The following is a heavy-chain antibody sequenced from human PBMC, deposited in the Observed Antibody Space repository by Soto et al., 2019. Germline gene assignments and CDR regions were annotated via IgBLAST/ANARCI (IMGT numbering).Heavy chain of an antibody. CDR2: IYYSGST. CDR1: GGSISSSSYY. D-gene: IGHD2-2*01. Sequence: QLQLQESGPGLVKPSETLSLTCTVSGGSISSSSYYWGWIRQPPGKGLEWIGSIYYSGSTYYNPSLKSRVTISVDTSKNQFSLKLSSVTAADTAVYYCARLVLEHICSSTSTCGWFDPWGQGTLVTVSS. CDR3: ARLVLEHICSSTSTCGWFDP. V-gene: IGHV4-39*01. J-gene: IGHJ5*02.